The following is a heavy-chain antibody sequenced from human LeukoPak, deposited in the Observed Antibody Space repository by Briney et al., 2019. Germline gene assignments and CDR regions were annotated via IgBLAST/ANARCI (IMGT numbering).Heavy chain of an antibody. CDR1: GFTFSSYA. J-gene: IGHJ6*03. CDR2: ISYDGSNT. V-gene: IGHV3-30-3*01. D-gene: IGHD1-26*01. Sequence: PGRSLRLSCAASGFTFSSYAMHWVRQAPGKGLEWVALISYDGSNTYYADSVKGRFTISRDNSKNTLYLQMNSLRAEDTAVYYCARATRLYSGSYTVGYYMDVWGKGTTVTVSS. CDR3: ARATRLYSGSYTVGYYMDV.